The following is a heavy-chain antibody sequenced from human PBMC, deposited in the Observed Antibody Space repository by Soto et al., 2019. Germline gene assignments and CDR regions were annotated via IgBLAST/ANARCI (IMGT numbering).Heavy chain of an antibody. J-gene: IGHJ6*01. CDR3: LRHISHYRYYYYGLDI. CDR2: IYPGDSDT. V-gene: IGHV5-51*01. D-gene: IGHD3-10*01. Sequence: LKIPCKFAGDTCTDYWIGWVRKLHGKGLEWMGIIYPGDSDTRYSPSFQGHVTITVDKSTSTAYLQWNTLKASDTAMYYFLRHISHYRYYYYGLDICGQ. CDR1: GDTCTDYW.